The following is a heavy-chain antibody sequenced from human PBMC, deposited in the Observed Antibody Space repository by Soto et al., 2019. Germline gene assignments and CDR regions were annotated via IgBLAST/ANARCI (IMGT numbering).Heavy chain of an antibody. V-gene: IGHV4-34*01. D-gene: IGHD6-13*01. CDR2: INHSGST. CDR3: ARGRGFDSRSTSGGDY. Sequence: QVQLQQWGAGLLKPSETLSLTCAVYGGSFSGYYWSWIRQPPGKGLEWIGEINHSGSTNYNPSLKSRVTISVDTSKNQFSLKLSSVTAADTAVYYCARGRGFDSRSTSGGDYWGQGTLVTVSS. CDR1: GGSFSGYY. J-gene: IGHJ4*02.